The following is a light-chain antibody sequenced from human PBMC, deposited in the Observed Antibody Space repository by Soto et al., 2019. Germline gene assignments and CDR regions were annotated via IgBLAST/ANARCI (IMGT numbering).Light chain of an antibody. J-gene: IGKJ5*01. CDR2: GAS. Sequence: VLTQSPGTLSLSPGDSATLSCRASQSVSSSYLAWYQQKPGQAPRLLIYGASNRATGIPDRFSGAGSGTDFNLTISRLEPEDFALYYCQQHDILPITCGQGTRLEIK. CDR1: QSVSSSY. CDR3: QQHDILPIT. V-gene: IGKV3-20*01.